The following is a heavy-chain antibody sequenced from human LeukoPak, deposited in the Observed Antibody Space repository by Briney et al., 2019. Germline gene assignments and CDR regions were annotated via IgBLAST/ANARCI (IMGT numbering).Heavy chain of an antibody. J-gene: IGHJ4*02. Sequence: GGSLRLSCAVSGFTVSGDYMSWVRQAPGKGLEWVSVIYSGGSTYYADSVKGRFTISRDNSKNMLYLEMNSLRAEDTAVYYCARDVGEYCSSTNCYASHYWGQGTLVTVSS. CDR3: ARDVGEYCSSTNCYASHY. CDR2: IYSGGST. V-gene: IGHV3-53*01. CDR1: GFTVSGDY. D-gene: IGHD2-2*01.